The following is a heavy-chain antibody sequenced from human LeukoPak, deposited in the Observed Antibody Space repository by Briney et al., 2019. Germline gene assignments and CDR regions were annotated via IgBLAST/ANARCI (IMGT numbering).Heavy chain of an antibody. V-gene: IGHV1-69*13. Sequence: GASVKVSCKASGGTFSSYAISWVRQAPGQGLEWMGGIIPIFGTANYAQKFQGRVTITADEPTSTAYMELSSLRSEDMAVYYCARLITSGYGLYFDYWGQGTLVTVSS. D-gene: IGHD5-12*01. CDR3: ARLITSGYGLYFDY. CDR1: GGTFSSYA. J-gene: IGHJ4*02. CDR2: IIPIFGTA.